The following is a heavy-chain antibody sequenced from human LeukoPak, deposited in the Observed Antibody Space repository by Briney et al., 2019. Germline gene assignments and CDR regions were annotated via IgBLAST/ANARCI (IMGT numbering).Heavy chain of an antibody. Sequence: GGSLRLSCAASGFSFSSYGLHWVRQAPGKGLEWVAAISYDGSNNYYADSVRGRFTISRDNSKKTLYLQMNSLRAEDTAVYYCAKSTAYSITMIVVIKPMDVWGQGTTVIVSS. J-gene: IGHJ6*02. V-gene: IGHV3-30*18. CDR3: AKSTAYSITMIVVIKPMDV. CDR1: GFSFSSYG. CDR2: ISYDGSNN. D-gene: IGHD3-22*01.